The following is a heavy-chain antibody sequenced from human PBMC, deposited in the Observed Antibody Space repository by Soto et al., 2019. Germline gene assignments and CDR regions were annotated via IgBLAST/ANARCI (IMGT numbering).Heavy chain of an antibody. D-gene: IGHD5-12*01. J-gene: IGHJ6*03. CDR1: GDTFNDYY. Sequence: QVQLVQSGAEVKRPGASVTVSCRSSGDTFNDYYIHWVRQAPGQGLEWMGWINPNGGVTKYAQKFQGWVSMTRDTSLRTVYMQLSRLRSDDTAVYSCARESGGATATLDYYYFYMDVWGTGTTVTVSS. V-gene: IGHV1-2*04. CDR2: INPNGGVT. CDR3: ARESGGATATLDYYYFYMDV.